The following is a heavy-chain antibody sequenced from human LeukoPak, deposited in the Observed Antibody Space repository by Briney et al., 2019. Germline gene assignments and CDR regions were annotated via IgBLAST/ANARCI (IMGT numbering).Heavy chain of an antibody. CDR3: AKDQTGVAYYFDY. CDR1: GFTFSSYA. D-gene: IGHD5-12*01. V-gene: IGHV3-23*01. CDR2: ISGSGGST. J-gene: IGHJ4*02. Sequence: PGGSLRLSCAASGFTFSSYAMSWVRQAPGKGMEWVSGISGSGGSTYYADSVKGRFTISRDNSKNTLYLQMNSLRAEDTAVYYCAKDQTGVAYYFDYWGQGTLVTVSS.